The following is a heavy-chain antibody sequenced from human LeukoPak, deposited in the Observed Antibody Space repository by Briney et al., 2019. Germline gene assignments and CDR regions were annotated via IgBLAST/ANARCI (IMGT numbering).Heavy chain of an antibody. Sequence: SETLSLTCTVSGGSISSYYWSWIRQPPGKGLEWIGYIYTSGSTNYNPSLKSRVTISVDTSKNQCSLKLSSVTAADTAVYYSARHGGGGRAFDIWGQGTMVTVSS. D-gene: IGHD3-16*01. CDR2: IYTSGST. CDR1: GGSISSYY. V-gene: IGHV4-4*09. J-gene: IGHJ3*02. CDR3: ARHGGGGRAFDI.